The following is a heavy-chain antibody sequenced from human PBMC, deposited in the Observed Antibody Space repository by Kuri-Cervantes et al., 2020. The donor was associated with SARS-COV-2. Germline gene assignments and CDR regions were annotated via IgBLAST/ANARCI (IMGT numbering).Heavy chain of an antibody. CDR2: ISGSGGST. CDR3: SLSSSSVYYYYMDV. J-gene: IGHJ6*03. CDR1: GFTFSSYA. V-gene: IGHV3-23*01. D-gene: IGHD6-13*01. Sequence: GGSLRLSCAASGFTFSSYAMSWVRQAPGKGLEWVAAISGSGGSTYYADPVKGRFTISRDNSKNTLYLQMNSLRAEDTAVYYCSLSSSSVYYYYMDVWGKGTTVTVSS.